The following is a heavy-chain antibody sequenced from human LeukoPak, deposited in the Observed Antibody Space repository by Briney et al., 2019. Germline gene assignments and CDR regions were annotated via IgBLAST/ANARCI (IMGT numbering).Heavy chain of an antibody. CDR3: ARHRLGSGILADY. CDR1: GFTFSSYG. CDR2: ISYDGSNK. V-gene: IGHV3-30*03. J-gene: IGHJ4*02. D-gene: IGHD3-10*01. Sequence: GGSLRLSCAASGFTFSSYGMHWVHQAPGKGLEWVAVISYDGSNKYYADSVKGRFTISRDNAKNSLYLQMNSLRAEDTAVYYCARHRLGSGILADYWGQGTLVTVSS.